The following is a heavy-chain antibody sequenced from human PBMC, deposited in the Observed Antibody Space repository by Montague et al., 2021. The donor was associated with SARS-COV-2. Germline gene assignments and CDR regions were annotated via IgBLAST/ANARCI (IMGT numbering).Heavy chain of an antibody. J-gene: IGHJ5*02. CDR3: AREGRWNWFDP. Sequence: SETLSLTCTVSGASISSRSYCWGWIRQPPGKGLEWIGFKNYSGSTYYNPTLKSRATISVDTSKNQFSLKLNSMTAADTAVYSCAREGRWNWFDPWGQGTLVIVSS. D-gene: IGHD5-24*01. CDR1: GASISSRSYC. V-gene: IGHV4-39*07. CDR2: KNYSGST.